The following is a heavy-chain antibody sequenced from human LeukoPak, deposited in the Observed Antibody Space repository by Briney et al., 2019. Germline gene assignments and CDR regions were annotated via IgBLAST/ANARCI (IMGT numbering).Heavy chain of an antibody. CDR3: ARDDPSFYYYYYGMDV. V-gene: IGHV3-23*01. D-gene: IGHD3-16*02. Sequence: GGSLRLSCAASGFTFSDYYMSWIRQAPGKGLEWVSAVRGGSANTYYADSVKGRFTISRDNSKNMLYLQLNSLRAEDTAVYYCARDDPSFYYYYYGMDVWGQGTTVTVSS. CDR2: VRGGSANT. J-gene: IGHJ6*02. CDR1: GFTFSDYY.